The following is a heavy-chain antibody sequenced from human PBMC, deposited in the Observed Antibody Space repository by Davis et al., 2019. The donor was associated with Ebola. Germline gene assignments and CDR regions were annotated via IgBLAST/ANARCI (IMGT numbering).Heavy chain of an antibody. CDR1: GGSFSGYY. CDR3: ARLIYRPKQQLVWVVRWFDP. J-gene: IGHJ5*02. D-gene: IGHD6-13*01. V-gene: IGHV4-34*01. Sequence: MPSETLSLTCAVYGGSFSGYYWSWIRQPPGKGLEWIGYIYYSGSTNYNPSLKSRVTISVDTSKNQFSLKLSSVTAADTAVYYCARLIYRPKQQLVWVVRWFDPWGQGTLVIVSS. CDR2: IYYSGST.